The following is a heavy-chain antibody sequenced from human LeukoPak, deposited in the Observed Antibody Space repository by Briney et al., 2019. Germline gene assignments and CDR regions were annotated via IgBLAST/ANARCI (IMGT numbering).Heavy chain of an antibody. CDR3: ARDPYYYDSSGYNWFDP. V-gene: IGHV4-34*01. CDR2: INHSGST. D-gene: IGHD3-22*01. CDR1: GGSFSGYY. J-gene: IGHJ5*02. Sequence: SETLSLTCAVYGGSFSGYYWSWIRQPPGKGLGWIGEINHSGSTNYNPSLKSRVTISVDTSKNQFSLKLSSVTAADTAVYYCARDPYYYDSSGYNWFDPWGQGTLVTVSS.